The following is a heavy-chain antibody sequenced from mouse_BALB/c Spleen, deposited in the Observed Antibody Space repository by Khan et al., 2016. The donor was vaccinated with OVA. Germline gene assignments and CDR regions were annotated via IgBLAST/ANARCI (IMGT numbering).Heavy chain of an antibody. CDR2: INPNNAGT. Sequence: QVQLKQSGAELVKPGASVRLSCKSFGYTFTSYYLYWVKQRPGQGLEWIGDINPNNAGTNFNEKFKSKATLTVDKSSSTAYMQLRSLTSEDSAVYYCTRSGYGGFAYWGQGTLVTVSA. CDR3: TRSGYGGFAY. J-gene: IGHJ3*01. V-gene: IGHV1S81*02. D-gene: IGHD1-1*02. CDR1: GYTFTSYY.